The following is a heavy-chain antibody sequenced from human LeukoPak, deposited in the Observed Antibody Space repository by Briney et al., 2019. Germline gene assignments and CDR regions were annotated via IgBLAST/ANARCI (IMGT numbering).Heavy chain of an antibody. V-gene: IGHV1-2*02. D-gene: IGHD2-21*01. J-gene: IGHJ4*02. CDR2: IKPDSSDT. Sequence: GASVKVSCKASGYTFTAYHIHWLRQAPGQGLEWMGWIKPDSSDTKYGQRFQGRVTLTRGTSITTAYQELSRLRSDDTAIYYCARACRSCGDGACSCFDSWGQGTLVTVSS. CDR3: ARACRSCGDGACSCFDS. CDR1: GYTFTAYH.